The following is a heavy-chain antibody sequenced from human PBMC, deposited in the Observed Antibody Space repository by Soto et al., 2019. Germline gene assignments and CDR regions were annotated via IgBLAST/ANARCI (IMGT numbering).Heavy chain of an antibody. Sequence: LVEAGGGVAQPGRSLRLSCATSGFRFSPSGMHWVRQAPGKGLEWVAIIYNDGSTTYYADSVKGRFTISRDNSKNTLYLQMNSLRDEDTGVYYCARDGRHYDVDYWGQGTLVTVSS. CDR1: GFRFSPSG. V-gene: IGHV3-30*03. D-gene: IGHD5-12*01. CDR2: IYNDGSTT. J-gene: IGHJ4*02. CDR3: ARDGRHYDVDY.